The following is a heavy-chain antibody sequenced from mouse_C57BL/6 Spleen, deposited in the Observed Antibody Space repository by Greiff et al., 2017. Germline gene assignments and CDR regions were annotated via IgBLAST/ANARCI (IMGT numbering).Heavy chain of an antibody. CDR1: GFTFSNYW. D-gene: IGHD4-1*01. J-gene: IGHJ2*01. CDR2: IRLKSDYYAT. V-gene: IGHV6-3*01. Sequence: EVQGVEPGGGLVQPGGSMKLSCVASGFTFSNYWMNWVRQSPEKGLEWVAQIRLKSDYYATHYAESVKGRFTISRDDSKSSVYLQMNNLRAEDTGIYYCTGKALGRGYYFDYWGQGTTLTVSS. CDR3: TGKALGRGYYFDY.